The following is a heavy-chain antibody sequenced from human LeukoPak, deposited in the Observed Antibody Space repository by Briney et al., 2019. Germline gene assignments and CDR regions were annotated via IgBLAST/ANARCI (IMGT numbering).Heavy chain of an antibody. V-gene: IGHV3-30*18. J-gene: IGHJ4*02. D-gene: IGHD4-17*01. CDR3: AKDHSGYGDYFDY. Sequence: GGSRRLSCAASGFTFSSYGMHWVRQAPGKGLEWVAVISYDGSNKYYADSVKGRFTISRDNSKNTLYLQMNSLRAEDTAVYYCAKDHSGYGDYFDYWGQGTLVTVSS. CDR1: GFTFSSYG. CDR2: ISYDGSNK.